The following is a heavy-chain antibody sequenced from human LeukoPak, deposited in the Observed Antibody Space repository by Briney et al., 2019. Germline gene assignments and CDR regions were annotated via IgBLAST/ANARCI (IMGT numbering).Heavy chain of an antibody. Sequence: PGRSLRLSCAASGFTFSSYGMHWVRQAPGKGLEWVASIDPDGSEKYYVDSVKGRFTFSRDNDQESLYLQMNSLTAEDAAVYYCARGHYGMGVWSQGTAVTVSS. V-gene: IGHV3-7*03. J-gene: IGHJ6*02. CDR3: ARGHYGMGV. CDR1: GFTFSSYG. CDR2: IDPDGSEK.